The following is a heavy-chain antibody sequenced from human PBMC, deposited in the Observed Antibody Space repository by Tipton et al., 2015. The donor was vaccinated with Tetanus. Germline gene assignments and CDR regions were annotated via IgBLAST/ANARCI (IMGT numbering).Heavy chain of an antibody. CDR2: INHSGST. V-gene: IGHV4-34*01. Sequence: LRLSCAVYGGSFSGYYWSWIRQPPGKGLEWLGEINHSGSTNYNPSLKSPVTISVDTSKNQFSLKLSSVTAADTAVYYCARHMTTVTTGWNYWGQGTLVTVSS. CDR1: GGSFSGYY. CDR3: ARHMTTVTTGWNY. J-gene: IGHJ4*02. D-gene: IGHD4-11*01.